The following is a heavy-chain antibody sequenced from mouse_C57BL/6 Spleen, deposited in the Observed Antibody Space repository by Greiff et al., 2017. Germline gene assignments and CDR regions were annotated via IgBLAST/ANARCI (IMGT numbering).Heavy chain of an antibody. CDR2: IDPETGGT. J-gene: IGHJ4*01. Sequence: VKLMESGAELVRPGASVTLSCKASGYTFTDYEMHWVKQTPVHGLEWIGAIDPETGGTAYNQKFKGKAILTADKSSSTAYMELRSLTSEDSAVYYCTTGYGYDGMDYWGQGTSVTVSS. D-gene: IGHD2-2*01. CDR1: GYTFTDYE. V-gene: IGHV1-15*01. CDR3: TTGYGYDGMDY.